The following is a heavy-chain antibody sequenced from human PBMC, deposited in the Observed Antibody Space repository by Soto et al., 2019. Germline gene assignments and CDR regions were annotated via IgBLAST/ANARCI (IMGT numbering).Heavy chain of an antibody. CDR3: AKVAKFGVVIEYFDS. Sequence: GGSLRLSCEISGFTFGNYGMGWVRQAQGKGMYWVSGISSSSRRTYYADSVRGRLTISRDNSKNTLYLQMDTLRADDTAVYYCAKVAKFGVVIEYFDSWGQGSLVTVSS. V-gene: IGHV3-23*01. CDR1: GFTFGNYG. CDR2: ISSSSRRT. D-gene: IGHD3-3*01. J-gene: IGHJ4*02.